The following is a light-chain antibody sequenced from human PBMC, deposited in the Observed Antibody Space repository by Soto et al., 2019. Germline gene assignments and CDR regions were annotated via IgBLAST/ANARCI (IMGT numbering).Light chain of an antibody. CDR3: QQRSNWPLMYT. CDR2: DAS. J-gene: IGKJ2*01. Sequence: EIVLTQSPATLSLSPGERATPCRASQSVSSYLAWYQQKPGQAPRLLIYDASNRATGIPARFSGSGSGTDFTLTISSLEPEDFAVYYCQQRSNWPLMYTFGQGTKLEIK. V-gene: IGKV3-11*01. CDR1: QSVSSY.